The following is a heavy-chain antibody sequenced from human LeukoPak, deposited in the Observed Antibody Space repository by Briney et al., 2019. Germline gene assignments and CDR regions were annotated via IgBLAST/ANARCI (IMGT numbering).Heavy chain of an antibody. CDR3: ARHIFSDGSPFDS. J-gene: IGHJ4*02. CDR1: GDSITNNH. Sequence: SETLSLTCAVSGDSITNNHWSWIRQPPGKGLEWIGHISDTGSTNYNPSLKSRLTISVDTSKNHFSLTLTSVAAADTALYYCARHIFSDGSPFDSWGQGTLVTVSS. D-gene: IGHD3-3*02. CDR2: ISDTGST. V-gene: IGHV4-59*08.